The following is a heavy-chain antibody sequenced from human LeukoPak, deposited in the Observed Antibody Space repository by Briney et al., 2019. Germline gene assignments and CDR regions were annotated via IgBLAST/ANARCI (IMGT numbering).Heavy chain of an antibody. CDR1: GFTFSSYA. V-gene: IGHV3-23*01. CDR3: AKDSRRAMRYSGFDY. Sequence: GGSLRLSCAASGFTFSSYAMSWVRQAPGKGLEWVSAISGSGGSTYYADSVKGRFTISRDNSKNTLYLQMNSLRAEDTAVYYCAKDSRRAMRYSGFDYWGQGTLVTVSS. D-gene: IGHD1-26*01. CDR2: ISGSGGST. J-gene: IGHJ4*02.